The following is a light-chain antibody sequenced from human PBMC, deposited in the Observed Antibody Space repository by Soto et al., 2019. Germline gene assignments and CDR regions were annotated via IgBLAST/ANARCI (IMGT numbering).Light chain of an antibody. V-gene: IGKV1-33*01. CDR3: QQYDNLLT. J-gene: IGKJ4*01. CDR1: QDISNY. Sequence: GARVTITCQASQDISNYLNWCQQKPGKAPKLLIYDASNLETGVPSRFSGSGSGTDFTCTISSLQPEDSATYYCQQYDNLLTFGGGTKVDIK. CDR2: DAS.